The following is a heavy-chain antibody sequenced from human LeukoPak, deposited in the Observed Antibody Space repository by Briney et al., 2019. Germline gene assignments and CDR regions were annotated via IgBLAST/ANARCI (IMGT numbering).Heavy chain of an antibody. J-gene: IGHJ3*02. CDR1: GGSISSGDYY. CDR3: ARERTAVAGTQHAFDI. Sequence: SETLSLXCTVSGGSISSGDYYWSWIRQPPEKGLEWIGYIYYSGSTYYNPSLKSRVTISVDTSKNQFSLKLSSVTAADTAVYYCARERTAVAGTQHAFDIWGQGTMVTVSS. V-gene: IGHV4-30-4*08. CDR2: IYYSGST. D-gene: IGHD6-19*01.